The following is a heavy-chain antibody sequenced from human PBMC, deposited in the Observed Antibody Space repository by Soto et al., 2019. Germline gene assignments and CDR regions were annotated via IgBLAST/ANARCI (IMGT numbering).Heavy chain of an antibody. J-gene: IGHJ4*02. Sequence: LGESLKISCKGSGYSFTSYWISWVRQMPGKGLEWMGRIDPSDSYTNYSPSFQGHVTISADKSISTAYLQWSSLKASDTAMYYCARIMPNYIAASDYWGQGTLVTVSS. D-gene: IGHD6-6*01. V-gene: IGHV5-10-1*01. CDR1: GYSFTSYW. CDR2: IDPSDSYT. CDR3: ARIMPNYIAASDY.